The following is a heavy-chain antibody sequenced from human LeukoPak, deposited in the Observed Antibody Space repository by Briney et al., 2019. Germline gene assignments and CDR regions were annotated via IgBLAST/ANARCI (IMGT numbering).Heavy chain of an antibody. CDR1: GFTFSDYY. CDR2: ISSSGSTI. Sequence: GGSLRLSCAASGFTFSDYYMSWIRQAPGKGLEWVSYISSSGSTIYYADSMKGRFTISRDNAKNSLYLQMNSLRAEDTAVYYCARDSSSWPRRPDIWGQGTMVTVSS. CDR3: ARDSSSWPRRPDI. J-gene: IGHJ3*02. D-gene: IGHD6-13*01. V-gene: IGHV3-11*04.